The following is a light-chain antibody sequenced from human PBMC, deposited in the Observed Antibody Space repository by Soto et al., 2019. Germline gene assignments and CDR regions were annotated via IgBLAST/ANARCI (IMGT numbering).Light chain of an antibody. CDR2: RAS. Sequence: IVMTQSPATLSVSPGERATLSCRASQSLNDNLAWYQQKPGQAPRLLIYRASTRATGVPARFSASGSGTEFTLTISSLQSEDSAVYYCHQYSNWPPWTFGPGTKVDIK. V-gene: IGKV3-15*01. J-gene: IGKJ1*01. CDR3: HQYSNWPPWT. CDR1: QSLNDN.